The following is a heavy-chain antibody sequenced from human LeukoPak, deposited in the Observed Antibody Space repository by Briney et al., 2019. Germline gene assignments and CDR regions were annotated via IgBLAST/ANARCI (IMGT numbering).Heavy chain of an antibody. D-gene: IGHD1-26*01. CDR1: GYTLTQLS. Sequence: ASVKVSRKFSGYTLTQLSMRWVRQAPGKGLEWMGGFDPEDGETIYAQKFQGRVTMTEDISTDTAYMELSSLRSDDTAVYYCATDSGTYFLFWGQGTLVTVSS. J-gene: IGHJ4*02. CDR3: ATDSGTYFLF. V-gene: IGHV1-24*01. CDR2: FDPEDGET.